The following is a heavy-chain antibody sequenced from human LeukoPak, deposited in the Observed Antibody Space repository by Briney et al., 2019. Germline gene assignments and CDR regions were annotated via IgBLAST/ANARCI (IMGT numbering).Heavy chain of an antibody. Sequence: SGTLSLTCAVSGGSISSSNWWSWVHQPPGKGLEWIGEIYHSGSTNYNPSLKSRVTISVDKSKNQFSLKLSSVTAADTAVYYCARGVTMVRGVISHFDYWGQGTLVTVSS. D-gene: IGHD3-10*01. CDR1: GGSISSSNW. V-gene: IGHV4-4*02. J-gene: IGHJ4*02. CDR3: ARGVTMVRGVISHFDY. CDR2: IYHSGST.